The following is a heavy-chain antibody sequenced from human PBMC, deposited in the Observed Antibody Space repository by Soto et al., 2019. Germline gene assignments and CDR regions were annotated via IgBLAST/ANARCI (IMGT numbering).Heavy chain of an antibody. CDR3: ALEPYSNYHPVPDY. J-gene: IGHJ4*02. V-gene: IGHV3-21*01. CDR1: GFTFSSYS. CDR2: ISSSSSYI. Sequence: GGSLRLSCAASGFTFSSYSMNWVRQAPGKGLEWVSSISSSSSYIYYADSVKGRFTISRDNAKNSLYLQMNSLRAEDTAVYYCALEPYSNYHPVPDYWGQGTLVTVSS. D-gene: IGHD4-4*01.